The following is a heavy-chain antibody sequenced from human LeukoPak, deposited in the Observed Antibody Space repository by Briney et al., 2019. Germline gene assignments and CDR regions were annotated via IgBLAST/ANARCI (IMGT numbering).Heavy chain of an antibody. Sequence: GGSLRLSCAASGFTFNNYVMSWVRQAPGKGLEWVSVISSGGKTTDYADSVKGRFTISRDNSKNTLYLQMNSLRAEDTAVYYCARASSGIAAAGPYYFDYWGQGTLVTVSS. CDR2: ISSGGKTT. J-gene: IGHJ4*02. CDR1: GFTFNNYV. CDR3: ARASSGIAAAGPYYFDY. V-gene: IGHV3-23*01. D-gene: IGHD6-13*01.